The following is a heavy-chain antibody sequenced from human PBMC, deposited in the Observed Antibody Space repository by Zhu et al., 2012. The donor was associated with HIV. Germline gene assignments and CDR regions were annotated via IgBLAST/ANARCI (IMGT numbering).Heavy chain of an antibody. V-gene: IGHV4-34*01. CDR2: INHSGST. CDR3: ARARDSGSYGLDWFDP. J-gene: IGHJ5*02. Sequence: QVQLQQWGAGLLKPSETLSLTCAVYGGSFSNYYWSRIRQPPGKGLEWIGEINHSGSTNYNPSLKSRITISVDTSKNQFSLNLSSVTAADTAVYYCARARDSGSYGLDWFDPWGQGTLVTVSS. D-gene: IGHD1-26*01. CDR1: GGSFSNYY.